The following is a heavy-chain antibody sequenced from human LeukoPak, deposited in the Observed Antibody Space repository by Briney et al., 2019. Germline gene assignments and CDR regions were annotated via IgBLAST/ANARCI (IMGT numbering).Heavy chain of an antibody. D-gene: IGHD5-18*01. Sequence: PSETLSLTCTVSGGSISSYYWSWIRQPPGKRLECIGYIHYTRSTNYNPPLQSRVTISVDTSKNQFSLKLSSVTAADTAVYYCARQPDTAMVTSWGQGTLVTVSS. V-gene: IGHV4-59*08. CDR1: GGSISSYY. J-gene: IGHJ4*02. CDR3: ARQPDTAMVTS. CDR2: IHYTRST.